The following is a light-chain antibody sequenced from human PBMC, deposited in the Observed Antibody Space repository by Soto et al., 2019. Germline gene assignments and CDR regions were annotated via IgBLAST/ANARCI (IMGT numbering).Light chain of an antibody. V-gene: IGKV1-8*01. J-gene: IGKJ4*01. Sequence: IQMTQSPSSFSASTGDRVTITCRASQGISSYLAWYQQNPGKAPKLLIYAASTLQSGVPSRFSGSGSGTEFTLTISSLQPEDFATYYGQQLNSYPLTFGGGTKVDIK. CDR2: AAS. CDR3: QQLNSYPLT. CDR1: QGISSY.